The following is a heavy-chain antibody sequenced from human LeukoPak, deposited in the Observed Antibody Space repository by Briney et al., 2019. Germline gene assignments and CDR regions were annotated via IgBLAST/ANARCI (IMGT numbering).Heavy chain of an antibody. CDR3: AREGVGATTAYFDY. CDR1: GFTFSSYS. J-gene: IGHJ4*02. D-gene: IGHD1-26*01. CDR2: ISSSSSYI. V-gene: IGHV3-21*01. Sequence: PGGSLRLSCVASGFTFSSYSMNWVRQAPGKGLEWVSSISSSSSYIYYADSVKGRFTISRDNAKNSLYLQMNSLRAEDTAVYYCAREGVGATTAYFDYWGQGTLVTVSS.